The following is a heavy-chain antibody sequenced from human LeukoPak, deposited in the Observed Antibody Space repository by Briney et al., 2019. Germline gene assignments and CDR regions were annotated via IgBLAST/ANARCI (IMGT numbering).Heavy chain of an antibody. CDR1: GDTFRNYR. J-gene: IGHJ4*02. CDR2: IGTYNGNT. Sequence: GASVKVSSKASGDTFRNYRITWVRQAPGQRLEWMGWIGTYNGNTDYAQKFQGRVIMTADTSTTTAHMELRSLRSDDTAVYDCARGRLKRVPFTTVAGALDYWGQGTRVTVSS. V-gene: IGHV1-18*01. D-gene: IGHD6-19*01. CDR3: ARGRLKRVPFTTVAGALDY.